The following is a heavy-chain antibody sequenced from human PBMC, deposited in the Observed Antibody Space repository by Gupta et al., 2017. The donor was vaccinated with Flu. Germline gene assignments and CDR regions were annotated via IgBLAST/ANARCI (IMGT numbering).Heavy chain of an antibody. J-gene: IGHJ4*02. CDR2: INEDGSQK. V-gene: IGHV3-7*01. CDR1: EFTISTNW. D-gene: IGHD3-16*01. Sequence: ACEFTISTNWMGWVRQAPGKGLEWVATINEDGSQKYYVDSGKGRFTISKDNAKNSVYVQMNSLRVEDTAVYYCASSSGGRDSGQGTRVTVSS. CDR3: ASSSGGRD.